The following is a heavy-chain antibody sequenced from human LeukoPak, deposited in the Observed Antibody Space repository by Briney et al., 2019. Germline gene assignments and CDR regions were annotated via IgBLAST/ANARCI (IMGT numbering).Heavy chain of an antibody. CDR3: AAFGVVMADY. V-gene: IGHV3-21*01. D-gene: IGHD3-3*01. Sequence: GGSLRLSCAASGFTFSSYSMNWVRQAPGKGLEWFSSISSSSSYIYYADSVKGRFTISRDNAKNSLYLQMNSLRAEDTAVYYCAAFGVVMADYWGQGTLVTVSS. CDR2: ISSSSSYI. CDR1: GFTFSSYS. J-gene: IGHJ4*02.